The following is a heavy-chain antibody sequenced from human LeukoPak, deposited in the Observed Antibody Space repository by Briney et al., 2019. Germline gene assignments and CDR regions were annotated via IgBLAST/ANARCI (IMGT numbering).Heavy chain of an antibody. CDR2: TYYRSKWYN. Sequence: SQTLSLTCAISGDSVSSNSAAWNWIRRSPSRGLEWLGRTYYRSKWYNDYAVSVKSRITINPDTSRNQFSLQLESVTPDDTAMYYCTRTGMFADSWGQGTLVTVSS. V-gene: IGHV6-1*01. CDR1: GDSVSSNSAA. D-gene: IGHD3-10*02. CDR3: TRTGMFADS. J-gene: IGHJ4*02.